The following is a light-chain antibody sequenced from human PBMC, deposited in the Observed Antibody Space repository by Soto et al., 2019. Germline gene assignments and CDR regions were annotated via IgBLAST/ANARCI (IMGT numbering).Light chain of an antibody. J-gene: IGKJ1*01. CDR2: DAS. V-gene: IGKV3-11*01. Sequence: EVVLTQSPATLSLPPGERATLSCRASQSISSYLAWYQQKPGQAPRLLIYDASSRATGIPARFSGSGSGTEFTLTISSLEPEDFAVYYCQQLTDWPPQWTFGQGTKVEIK. CDR3: QQLTDWPPQWT. CDR1: QSISSY.